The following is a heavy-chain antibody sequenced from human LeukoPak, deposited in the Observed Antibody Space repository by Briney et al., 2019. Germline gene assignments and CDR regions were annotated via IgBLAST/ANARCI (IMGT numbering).Heavy chain of an antibody. Sequence: GGSLRLSCAASGFTFSSYGMHWVRQAPGKGLEWVAVISYDGGNKYYADSVKGRFTISRDNSKNTLYLQMNSLRAEDTAVYYCAKSSPLQLERRGHGYGMDVWGQGTTVTVSS. CDR2: ISYDGGNK. J-gene: IGHJ6*02. V-gene: IGHV3-30*18. CDR1: GFTFSSYG. CDR3: AKSSPLQLERRGHGYGMDV. D-gene: IGHD1-1*01.